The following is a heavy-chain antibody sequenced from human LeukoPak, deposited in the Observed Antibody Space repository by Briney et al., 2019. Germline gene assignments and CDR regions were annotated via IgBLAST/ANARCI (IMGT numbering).Heavy chain of an antibody. CDR3: ARRQDGHDY. CDR1: GVSIANTFYY. Sequence: PSQALSLTCTVSGVSIANTFYYWNWLRQPAGNGREWIGRIYTTGSTDYNPSLKSRVTISLDTARNQFSLKLSSVTAADTAVYYCARRQDGHDYWGQRTLVTVSS. J-gene: IGHJ4*02. V-gene: IGHV4-61*02. CDR2: IYTTGST.